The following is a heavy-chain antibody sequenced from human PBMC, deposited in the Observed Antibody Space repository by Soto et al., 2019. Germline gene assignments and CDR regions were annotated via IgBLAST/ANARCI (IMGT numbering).Heavy chain of an antibody. D-gene: IGHD2-15*01. J-gene: IGHJ5*02. CDR3: AREAGYCSGGSCYSSNWFDP. V-gene: IGHV4-61*01. Sequence: SETLSLTCSVSVGSVSSGSYYWSWIRQPPGKGLEWIGYIYYSGSTNYNPSLKSRVTISVDTSKNQFSLKLSSVTAADTAVYYCAREAGYCSGGSCYSSNWFDPWGQGTLVTVSS. CDR2: IYYSGST. CDR1: VGSVSSGSYY.